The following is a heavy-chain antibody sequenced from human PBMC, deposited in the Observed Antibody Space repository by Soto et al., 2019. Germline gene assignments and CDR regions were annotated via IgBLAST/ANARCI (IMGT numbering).Heavy chain of an antibody. CDR2: FYYGST. CDR1: GGSISSSSYS. D-gene: IGHD2-8*01. Sequence: SETLSLTCTVSGGSISSSSYSWGWIRQPPGKGPEWIGTFYYGSTYYNPSLKSRVTISADTSKNQFSLKLSSVTAADTAVYYCARSCSNGVCPRGFDPWGQGTLVTVSS. V-gene: IGHV4-39*01. CDR3: ARSCSNGVCPRGFDP. J-gene: IGHJ5*02.